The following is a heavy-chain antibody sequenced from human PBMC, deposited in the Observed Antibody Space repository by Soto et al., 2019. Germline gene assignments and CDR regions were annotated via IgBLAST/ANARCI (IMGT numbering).Heavy chain of an antibody. CDR2: ISYDGSNK. J-gene: IGHJ4*02. CDR1: GFTFSSYG. Sequence: GGSLILSCAASGFTFSSYGMHWVRQAPGKGLEWVAVISYDGSNKYYADSVKGRFTISRDNSKNTLYLQMNSLRAEDTAVYYCAKDITVTEYYFDCWGQGTLVTVSS. CDR3: AKDITVTEYYFDC. V-gene: IGHV3-30*18. D-gene: IGHD2-21*02.